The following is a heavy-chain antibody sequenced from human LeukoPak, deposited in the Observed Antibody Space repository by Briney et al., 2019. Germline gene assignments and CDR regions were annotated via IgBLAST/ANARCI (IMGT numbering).Heavy chain of an antibody. V-gene: IGHV3-30*04. J-gene: IGHJ4*02. CDR1: GFNFRDSA. CDR3: AADYGDYVSPSD. D-gene: IGHD4-17*01. CDR2: ISYDGTNK. Sequence: PGRSLRLSCAASGFNFRDSAMHWVRQAPGKGLGGVAVISYDGTNKYYADSVKGRFTISGDNSKNTLFLQMNSLRLEDTAVYYCAADYGDYVSPSDWGQGALVTVSS.